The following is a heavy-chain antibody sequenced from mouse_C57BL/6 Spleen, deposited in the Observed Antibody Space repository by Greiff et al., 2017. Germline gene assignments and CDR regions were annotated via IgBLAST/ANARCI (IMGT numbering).Heavy chain of an antibody. J-gene: IGHJ2*01. Sequence: VQGVESGAELARPGASVKLSCKASGYTFTSYGISWVKQRTGQGLEWIGEIYPRSGNTYYNEKFKGKATLTADKSSSTAYMELRSLTSEDSAVYFCARGDYYGSSLYYFDYWGQGTTLTVSS. CDR1: GYTFTSYG. CDR3: ARGDYYGSSLYYFDY. CDR2: IYPRSGNT. V-gene: IGHV1-81*01. D-gene: IGHD1-1*01.